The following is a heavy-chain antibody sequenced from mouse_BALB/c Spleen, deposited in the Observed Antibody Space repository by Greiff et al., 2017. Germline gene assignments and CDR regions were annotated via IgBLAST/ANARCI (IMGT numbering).Heavy chain of an antibody. CDR2: ISSGGSYT. Sequence: EVQRVESGGDLVKPGGSLKLSCAASGFTFSSYGMSWVRQTPDKRLEWVATISSGGSYTYYPDSVKGRFTISRDNAKNTLYLQMSSLKSEDTAMYYCARQFITTVVARGYFDYWGQGTTLTVSS. V-gene: IGHV5-6*01. CDR3: ARQFITTVVARGYFDY. CDR1: GFTFSSYG. J-gene: IGHJ2*01. D-gene: IGHD1-1*01.